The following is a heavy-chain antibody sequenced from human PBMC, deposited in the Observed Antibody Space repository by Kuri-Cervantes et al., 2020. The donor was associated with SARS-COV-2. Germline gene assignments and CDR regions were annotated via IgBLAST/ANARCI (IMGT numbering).Heavy chain of an antibody. J-gene: IGHJ4*02. CDR2: ISGSGGST. V-gene: IGHV3-23*01. D-gene: IGHD6-19*01. Sequence: ETLSLSCAASGFTFSSYAMSWVRQAPGKGLEWASAISGSGGSTYYADSVKGRFTISRDNSKNTLYLQMNSLRAEDTAVYYCAKDLGGSGWHPVDYWGQGTLVTVSS. CDR3: AKDLGGSGWHPVDY. CDR1: GFTFSSYA.